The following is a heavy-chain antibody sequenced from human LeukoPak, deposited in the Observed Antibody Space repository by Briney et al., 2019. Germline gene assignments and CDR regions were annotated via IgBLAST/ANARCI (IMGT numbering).Heavy chain of an antibody. V-gene: IGHV1-18*01. Sequence: ASVTVSFKASGYTFTNYGISWVRQAPGQGREWMGWISAYNGNTNYAQKLQGRVTMTTDTSTSTAYMELRSLRSDDTAVYYCAGTRGLDYYYGMDVWGQGTTVTVSS. D-gene: IGHD3-10*01. CDR1: GYTFTNYG. CDR2: ISAYNGNT. CDR3: AGTRGLDYYYGMDV. J-gene: IGHJ6*02.